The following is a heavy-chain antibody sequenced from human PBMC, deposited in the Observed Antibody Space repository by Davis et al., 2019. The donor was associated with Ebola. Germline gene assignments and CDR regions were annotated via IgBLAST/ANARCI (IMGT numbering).Heavy chain of an antibody. CDR2: VYYSGYT. CDR1: GGSISNHY. V-gene: IGHV4-59*11. Sequence: SETLSLTCTVSGGSISNHYWSWIRQPPGKGLEWIGYVYYSGYTDYNPSLKSRVTISVDTSNVKFSLRLNSVTAVDTAVYYCARGNDDYLSLDYWGQGTLITVSS. D-gene: IGHD4-17*01. CDR3: ARGNDDYLSLDY. J-gene: IGHJ4*02.